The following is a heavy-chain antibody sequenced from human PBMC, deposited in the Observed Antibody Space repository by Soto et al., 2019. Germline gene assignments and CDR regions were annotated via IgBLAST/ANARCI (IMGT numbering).Heavy chain of an antibody. D-gene: IGHD3-22*01. V-gene: IGHV3-23*01. Sequence: GGSLRLSCAASGFTFSSYAMSWVRQAPGKGLEWVSAISGSGGSTYYADSVKGRFTISRDNSKNTLYLQMNSLRAEDMAVYYCAKVTGYYDSSGYDAFDIWGQGTMVTVSS. J-gene: IGHJ3*02. CDR2: ISGSGGST. CDR3: AKVTGYYDSSGYDAFDI. CDR1: GFTFSSYA.